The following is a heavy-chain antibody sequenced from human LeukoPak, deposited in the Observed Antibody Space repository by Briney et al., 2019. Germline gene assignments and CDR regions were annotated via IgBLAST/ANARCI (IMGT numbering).Heavy chain of an antibody. Sequence: GGSLRPSCAASGFPFRSYAMIWVRQAPGKGLEWVSAISGSGGSTYYADSVKGRFTGSRDNSKNTLYLKMESLRGKGTAVYYCHVRHGYWGHGTPVTVSS. CDR3: HVRHGY. CDR2: ISGSGGST. D-gene: IGHD3-10*02. V-gene: IGHV3-23*01. CDR1: GFPFRSYA. J-gene: IGHJ4*01.